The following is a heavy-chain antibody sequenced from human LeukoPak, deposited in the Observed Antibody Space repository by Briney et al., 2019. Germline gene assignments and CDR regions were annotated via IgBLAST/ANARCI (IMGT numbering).Heavy chain of an antibody. V-gene: IGHV1-3*01. D-gene: IGHD3-10*01. CDR1: GYTFTSYA. CDR2: INAGNGNT. J-gene: IGHJ4*02. CDR3: ARSAQVRGNPTFGY. Sequence: WASVKVSCKASGYTFTSYAMHWVRQAPGQRLEWMGWINAGNGNTKYSQKFQGRVTITRGTSASTAYMELSSLRSEDTAVYYCARSAQVRGNPTFGYWGQGTLVTVSS.